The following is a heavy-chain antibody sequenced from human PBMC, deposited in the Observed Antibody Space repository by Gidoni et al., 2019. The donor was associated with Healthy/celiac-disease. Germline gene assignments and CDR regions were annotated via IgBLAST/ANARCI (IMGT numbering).Heavy chain of an antibody. CDR2: INHSGST. CDR1: GGSFSGYY. Sequence: QVQLQQWGAGLLKPSETLSLTCAVYGGSFSGYYWSWIRQPPGKGLEWIGEINHSGSTNYNPSLKSRVTISVDTSKNQFSLKLSSVTAADTAVYYCARARQQLVRGGPFDYWGQGTLVTVSS. J-gene: IGHJ4*02. V-gene: IGHV4-34*01. D-gene: IGHD6-13*01. CDR3: ARARQQLVRGGPFDY.